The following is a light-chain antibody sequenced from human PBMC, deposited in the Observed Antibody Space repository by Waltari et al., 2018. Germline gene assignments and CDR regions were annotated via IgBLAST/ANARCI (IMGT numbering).Light chain of an antibody. CDR1: SSDVGSYNL. V-gene: IGLV2-14*03. CDR3: GSFTTSYTWV. CDR2: DVT. Sequence: QSALTQPASVSGSLGQSITISCTGGSSDVGSYNLVSWYQQHPGKAPKVMIYDVTERPSGISIRCSGSKSVYTASLTIAGLQAEDEADYYCGSFTTSYTWVFGGGTTLTVL. J-gene: IGLJ3*02.